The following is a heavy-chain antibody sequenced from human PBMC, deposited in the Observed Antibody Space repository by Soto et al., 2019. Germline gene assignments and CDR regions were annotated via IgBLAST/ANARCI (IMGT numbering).Heavy chain of an antibody. D-gene: IGHD5-18*01. V-gene: IGHV4-59*08. Sequence: SETLSLTCTVSGGSISSYYWSWIRQPPGKGLEWIGYIYYSASTNYNPSLKSRVTISLDTSKNQFSLSLNFVTAADTAVYYCARGRGYSYGLDPWGQGSLVTVSS. CDR3: ARGRGYSYGLDP. CDR1: GGSISSYY. CDR2: IYYSAST. J-gene: IGHJ5*02.